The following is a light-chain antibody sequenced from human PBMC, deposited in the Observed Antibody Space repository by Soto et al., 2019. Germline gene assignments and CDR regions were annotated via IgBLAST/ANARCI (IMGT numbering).Light chain of an antibody. CDR2: GNS. Sequence: QSVRKQPPSVSGAPGQRVTISCTGSSSNIGAGYDVHWYQQLPGTAPKLLIYGNSNRPSGVPDRFSGSKSGTSASLAITGLQAEDEADYYCQSYDSSLSGFYVFGTGTKVTVL. CDR1: SSNIGAGYD. V-gene: IGLV1-40*01. J-gene: IGLJ1*01. CDR3: QSYDSSLSGFYV.